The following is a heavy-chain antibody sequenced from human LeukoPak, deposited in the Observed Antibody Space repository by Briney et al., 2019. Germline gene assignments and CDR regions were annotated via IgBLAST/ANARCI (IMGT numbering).Heavy chain of an antibody. J-gene: IGHJ6*02. Sequence: SVKVSCKASGGTFSSYAISWVRQAPGQGLEWMGRIIPIFGIANYAQKFQGRVTITADKSTSTAYMELSSLRSEDTAVYHCARDACSSTSCYSFYYYYGMDVWGQGNQVNVSS. CDR3: ARDACSSTSCYSFYYYYGMDV. CDR1: GGTFSSYA. CDR2: IIPIFGIA. V-gene: IGHV1-69*04. D-gene: IGHD2-2*01.